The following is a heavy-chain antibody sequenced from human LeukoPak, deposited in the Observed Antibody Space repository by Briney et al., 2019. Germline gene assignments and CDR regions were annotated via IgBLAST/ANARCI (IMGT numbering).Heavy chain of an antibody. CDR1: GFTFSNYW. CDR2: IKQDGSEK. Sequence: GGSLRLSCAASGFTFSNYWMSWVRQAPGKGLEWVANIKQDGSEKYYVDSVKGRFTISRDNAKNSLYLQMNSLRAEDTAVYYCARFTGWYSRYYFDYWGQGTLVTVSS. J-gene: IGHJ4*02. CDR3: ARFTGWYSRYYFDY. V-gene: IGHV3-7*01. D-gene: IGHD2-15*01.